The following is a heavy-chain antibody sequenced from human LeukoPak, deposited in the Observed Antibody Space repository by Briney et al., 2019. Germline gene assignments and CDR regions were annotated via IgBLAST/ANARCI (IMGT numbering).Heavy chain of an antibody. Sequence: GGSLRLSCAASGFTFSSYTMSWDRQAPGKGLEWVSTITTSDGNTYYADSVKGRFTISRDNSKNTLYLQMNSLRAEDTAVYYCARDRTAVAGYDAFDIWGQGAMVTVSS. D-gene: IGHD6-19*01. CDR2: ITTSDGNT. CDR3: ARDRTAVAGYDAFDI. J-gene: IGHJ3*02. V-gene: IGHV3-23*01. CDR1: GFTFSSYT.